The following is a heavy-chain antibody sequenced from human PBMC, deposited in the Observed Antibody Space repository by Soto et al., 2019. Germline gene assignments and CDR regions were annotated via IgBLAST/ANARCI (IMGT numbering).Heavy chain of an antibody. Sequence: GASVKVSCKASGFTFTSSAVQWVRQARGQRLEWIGWIVVGSGNTNYAQKFQERVTITRDMSTSTAYMELSSLRSEDTAVYYCAAVVRVHSNWFDPWGQGTLVTVSS. CDR1: GFTFTSSA. CDR3: AAVVRVHSNWFDP. V-gene: IGHV1-58*01. D-gene: IGHD3-10*01. CDR2: IVVGSGNT. J-gene: IGHJ5*02.